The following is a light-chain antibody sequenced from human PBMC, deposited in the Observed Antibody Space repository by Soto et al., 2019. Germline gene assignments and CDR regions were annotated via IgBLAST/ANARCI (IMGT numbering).Light chain of an antibody. CDR2: GNS. CDR1: SSNIGAGYD. Sequence: QSVLTQPPSVSGAPGQRVTISCTGSSSNIGAGYDVHWYQQLPGTAPKLLIYGNSNRPSGVPDRFSGSKSGTSASLAITGLQAEDEADHYCQSYDSSLSGCYVFGTGTKLTVL. J-gene: IGLJ1*01. CDR3: QSYDSSLSGCYV. V-gene: IGLV1-40*01.